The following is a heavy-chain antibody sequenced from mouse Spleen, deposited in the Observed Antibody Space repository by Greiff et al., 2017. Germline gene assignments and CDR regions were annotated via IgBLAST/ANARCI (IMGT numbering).Heavy chain of an antibody. CDR1: GYTFTSYW. CDR2: IYPSDSET. J-gene: IGHJ3*01. Sequence: QVQLQQPGAELVRPGSSVKLSCKASGYTFTSYWMDWVKQRPGQGLEWIGNIYPSDSETHYNQKFKDKATLTVDKSSSTAYMQLSSLTSEDSAVYYCARSGGNYGAYWGQGTLVTVSA. V-gene: IGHV1-61*01. CDR3: ARSGGNYGAY. D-gene: IGHD1-1*01.